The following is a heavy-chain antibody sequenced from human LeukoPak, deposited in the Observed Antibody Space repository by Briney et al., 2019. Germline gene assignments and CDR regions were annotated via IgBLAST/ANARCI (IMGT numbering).Heavy chain of an antibody. D-gene: IGHD3-22*01. Sequence: GGSLRLSCAASGFTFSSYAMHWVRQAPGKGLEWVAVISYDGSNKYYADSVKGRFTISRDNSKNTLYLQVNSLRAEDTAVYYCARTRVGYYDSSGYFDYWGQGTLVTVSS. CDR1: GFTFSSYA. CDR2: ISYDGSNK. CDR3: ARTRVGYYDSSGYFDY. V-gene: IGHV3-30-3*01. J-gene: IGHJ4*02.